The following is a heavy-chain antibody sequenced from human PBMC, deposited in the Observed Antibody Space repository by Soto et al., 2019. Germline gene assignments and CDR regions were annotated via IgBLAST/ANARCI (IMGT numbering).Heavy chain of an antibody. D-gene: IGHD2-15*01. V-gene: IGHV1-18*01. J-gene: IGHJ3*02. Sequence: QVQLEQSGAEVKKPGASVRVSCEVSGYSITTYGTSWVRQAPGQGLEWMGWISGYNGKTRYAQKFQGRFTMTTDASTSIAYMELKSLRFDDTAIYFCARDRVGRATVVPDDAFDIWGQGTMVTVSS. CDR1: GYSITTYG. CDR3: ARDRVGRATVVPDDAFDI. CDR2: ISGYNGKT.